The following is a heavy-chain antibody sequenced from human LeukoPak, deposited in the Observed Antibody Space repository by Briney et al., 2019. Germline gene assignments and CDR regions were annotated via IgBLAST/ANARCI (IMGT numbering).Heavy chain of an antibody. CDR3: AKAHYSSIIY. CDR2: ISGSGGST. J-gene: IGHJ4*02. D-gene: IGHD6-13*01. V-gene: IGHV3-23*01. Sequence: GGSLRLSCAASGFTFSTYLMTWVRQAPGKGLEWVSAISGSGGSTYYADSVKGRFTISRDNSKNTLYLQMNSLRAEDTAVYYCAKAHYSSIIYWGQGTLVTVSS. CDR1: GFTFSTYL.